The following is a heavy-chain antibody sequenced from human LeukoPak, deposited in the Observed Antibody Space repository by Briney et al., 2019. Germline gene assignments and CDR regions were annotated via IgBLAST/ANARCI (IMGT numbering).Heavy chain of an antibody. Sequence: TGGSLRLSCAASKFSGTSNYMSWARQAPGKGLDWVSVLYRGGLTYYAGPVQGRFTISRHTSKNILYLQMNYLLPEDTAIYYCASGDCSNGICPDFWGQGILVTVSS. V-gene: IGHV3-66*02. J-gene: IGHJ4*02. CDR1: KFSGTSNY. CDR3: ASGDCSNGICPDF. CDR2: LYRGGLT. D-gene: IGHD2-8*01.